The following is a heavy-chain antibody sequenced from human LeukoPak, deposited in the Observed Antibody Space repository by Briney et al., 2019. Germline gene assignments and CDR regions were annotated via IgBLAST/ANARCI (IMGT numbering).Heavy chain of an antibody. Sequence: PSETLSLTCTVSGGSISSYYWNWIRQPPGKGLEWIGYIFYSGITNYNPSLKGRVTISVDTSKKQFSLKLTSVTAADTAVYYCARDSGSYPHWFAPWGQGTLVTVSS. CDR3: ARDSGSYPHWFAP. CDR1: GGSISSYY. CDR2: IFYSGIT. D-gene: IGHD1-26*01. V-gene: IGHV4-59*01. J-gene: IGHJ5*02.